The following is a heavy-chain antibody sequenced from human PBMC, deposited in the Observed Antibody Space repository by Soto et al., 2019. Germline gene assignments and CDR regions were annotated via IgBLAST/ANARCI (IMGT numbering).Heavy chain of an antibody. D-gene: IGHD5-18*01. CDR3: AKELRGSTYGYWMISFDY. J-gene: IGHJ4*02. CDR2: ISWSSDTV. V-gene: IGHV3-9*01. CDR1: GFIFHDYT. Sequence: DVQLVESGGGLVQPGGSLRLSCAASGFIFHDYTMHWVRQAPGKGLEWVSGISWSSDTVGYADSVKGRFTISRDNARNSLYLQMNSLRTEDTDLYYCAKELRGSTYGYWMISFDYWGQGTLLTVSS.